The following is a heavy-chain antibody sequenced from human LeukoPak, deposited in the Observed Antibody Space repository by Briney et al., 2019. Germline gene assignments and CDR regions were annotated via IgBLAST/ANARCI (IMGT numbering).Heavy chain of an antibody. D-gene: IGHD4-11*01. CDR3: AREQRNYYFDY. V-gene: IGHV4-59*01. CDR1: GGSISSYY. CDR2: IYYSGST. J-gene: IGHJ4*02. Sequence: SETLSLTCTVSGGSISSYYWSRIRQPPGKGLEWIGYIYYSGSTNYNPSLKSRVTISVDTSKNQVSLKLSSVTAADTAVYYCAREQRNYYFDYWGQGTLVTVSS.